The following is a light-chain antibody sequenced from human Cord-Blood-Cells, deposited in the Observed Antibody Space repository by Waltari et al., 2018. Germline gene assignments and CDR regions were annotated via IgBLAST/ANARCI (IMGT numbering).Light chain of an antibody. CDR1: SSDVGGYNY. J-gene: IGLJ3*02. CDR2: EVS. V-gene: IGLV2-8*01. Sequence: QSALTQPPSASGSPGQSVTISCTGTSSDVGGYNYVSWYQQYPGKAPKLMIYEVSKRPSGVPDRFSGSKSGNTASLTVSGLQAEDEADYYCSSYAGSNNLFGGGTKLTVL. CDR3: SSYAGSNNL.